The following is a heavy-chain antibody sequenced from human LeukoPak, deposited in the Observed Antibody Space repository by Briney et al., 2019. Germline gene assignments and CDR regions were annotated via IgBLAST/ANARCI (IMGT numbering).Heavy chain of an antibody. CDR2: IIPIFGTA. Sequence: SVKVSCKASGGTFSSYAISWVRQAPGQGLEWMGGIIPIFGTANYAQKFQGRVTITADRSTSTAYMELSSLRSEDTAVYYCARVSIFGVVYYYYMDVWGKGTTVTVSS. V-gene: IGHV1-69*06. D-gene: IGHD3-3*02. CDR3: ARVSIFGVVYYYYMDV. J-gene: IGHJ6*03. CDR1: GGTFSSYA.